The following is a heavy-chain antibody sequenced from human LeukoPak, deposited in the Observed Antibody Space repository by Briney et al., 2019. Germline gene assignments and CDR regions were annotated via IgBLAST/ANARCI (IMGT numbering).Heavy chain of an antibody. CDR2: ISSSSSYI. V-gene: IGHV3-21*01. D-gene: IGHD4-23*01. J-gene: IGHJ6*03. CDR3: ARDITTVVTGGDYYYYMDV. Sequence: PGGSLRLSCAASGFTFSSYSMNWVRQAPGKGLEWVSSISSSSSYIYYADSVKGRFTISRDNAKNSLYLQMNSLRAEDTAVYYCARDITTVVTGGDYYYYMDVWGKGTTVTVSS. CDR1: GFTFSSYS.